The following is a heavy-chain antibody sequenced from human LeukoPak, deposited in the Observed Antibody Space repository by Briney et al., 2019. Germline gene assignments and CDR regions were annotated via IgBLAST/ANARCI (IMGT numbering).Heavy chain of an antibody. V-gene: IGHV4-59*01. CDR3: ARSYDSSGSFDY. D-gene: IGHD3-22*01. CDR1: GGSLSGYY. J-gene: IGHJ4*02. Sequence: SETLSLTCAVSGGSLSGYYWSWIRQPPGKGLEWIGYIYYSGSTNYNPSLKSRVTISVDTSKNQFSLKLSSVTAADTAVYYCARSYDSSGSFDYWGQGTLVTVSS. CDR2: IYYSGST.